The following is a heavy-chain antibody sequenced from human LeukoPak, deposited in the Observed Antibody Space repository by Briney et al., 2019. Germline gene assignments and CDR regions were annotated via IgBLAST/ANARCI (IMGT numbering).Heavy chain of an antibody. Sequence: GGSLRLSCAASGFTFNGYSIIWVRQAPGKGLEWISYITTSSSILYYADSVKGRFTVSRDNAKNSVYLQVNSLRVEDSSVYFCARVRGPTVATWYFDLSGRGTLVPVSP. J-gene: IGHJ2*01. CDR1: GFTFNGYS. D-gene: IGHD4-17*01. CDR2: ITTSSSIL. V-gene: IGHV3-48*01. CDR3: ARVRGPTVATWYFDL.